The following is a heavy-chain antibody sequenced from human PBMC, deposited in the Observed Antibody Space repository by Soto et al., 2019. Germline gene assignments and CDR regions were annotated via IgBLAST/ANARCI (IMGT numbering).Heavy chain of an antibody. CDR1: GFTFSSYS. J-gene: IGHJ3*02. V-gene: IGHV3-48*02. D-gene: IGHD3-9*01. CDR3: ARDRFYDILTGAVDAFDI. Sequence: GGSLRLSCAASGFTFSSYSMNWVRQAPGKGLEWVSYISSSSSTIYYADSVKGRFTISRDNAKNSLYLQMNSLRDEDTAVYYCARDRFYDILTGAVDAFDIWGQGTMVTVSS. CDR2: ISSSSSTI.